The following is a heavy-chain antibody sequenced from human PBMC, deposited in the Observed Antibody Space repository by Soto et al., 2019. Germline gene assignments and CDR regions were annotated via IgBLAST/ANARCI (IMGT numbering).Heavy chain of an antibody. V-gene: IGHV3-72*01. Sequence: EVQLVESGGGLVQPGGSLRLTCVVSGFTLSDHYVDWVRQAPGKGLEWVGRTRNKANGYSTDYAASVKGRFTISRDDSQNSLYLQMNSLKTEDTAVYYCARTYYYEMSLPKDDLDVWGQGTMVTVSS. CDR3: ARTYYYEMSLPKDDLDV. CDR1: GFTLSDHY. CDR2: TRNKANGYST. J-gene: IGHJ3*01. D-gene: IGHD3-22*01.